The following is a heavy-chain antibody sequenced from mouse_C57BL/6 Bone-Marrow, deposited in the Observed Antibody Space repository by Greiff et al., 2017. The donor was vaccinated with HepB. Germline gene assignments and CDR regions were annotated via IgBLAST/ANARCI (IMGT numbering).Heavy chain of an antibody. D-gene: IGHD2-3*01. CDR2: ISYDGSN. CDR1: GYSITSGYY. J-gene: IGHJ2*01. Sequence: DVKLVESGPGLVKPSQSLSLTCSVTGYSITSGYYWNWIRQFPGNKLEWMGYISYDGSNNYNPSLKNRISITRDTSKNQFFLKLNSVTTEDTATYYCARGSKFYAMDYWGQGTTLTVSS. CDR3: ARGSKFYAMDY. V-gene: IGHV3-6*01.